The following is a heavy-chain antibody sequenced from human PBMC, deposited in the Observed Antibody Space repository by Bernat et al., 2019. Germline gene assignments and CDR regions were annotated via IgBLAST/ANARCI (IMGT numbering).Heavy chain of an antibody. D-gene: IGHD4-17*01. J-gene: IGHJ6*02. CDR2: IWHDGSNE. CDR1: GFTFSSYA. Sequence: QVQLVESGGGVVQPGRSLRLSCAASGFTFSSYAMHWVRQAPGKGLEWVAVIWHDGSNENYADSVKGRFTISRDNSKNTLYLQMNNLRAEDTAVYYCARVSLYGAPASAMDVWGQGTTVTVSS. CDR3: ARVSLYGAPASAMDV. V-gene: IGHV3-33*08.